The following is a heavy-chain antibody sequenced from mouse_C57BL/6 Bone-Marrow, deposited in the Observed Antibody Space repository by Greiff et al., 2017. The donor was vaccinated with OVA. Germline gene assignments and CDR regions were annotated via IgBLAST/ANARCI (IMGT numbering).Heavy chain of an antibody. D-gene: IGHD2-4*01. CDR3: TTLYYDYLAY. V-gene: IGHV14-4*01. Sequence: EVQRVESGAELVRPGASVKLSCTASGFNIKDDYMHWVKQRPEPGLEWIGWIDPENGDTEYASKFQGKATITADTSSNTAYLQLSSLTSEDTAVYYCTTLYYDYLAYWGQGTLVTVSA. CDR2: IDPENGDT. J-gene: IGHJ3*01. CDR1: GFNIKDDY.